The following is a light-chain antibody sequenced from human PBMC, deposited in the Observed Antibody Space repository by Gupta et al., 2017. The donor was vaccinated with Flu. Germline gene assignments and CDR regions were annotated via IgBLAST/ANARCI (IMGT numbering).Light chain of an antibody. CDR3: QSYESSRSGYV. CDR1: SSNIGAGSD. CDR2: GNS. V-gene: IGLV1-40*01. J-gene: IGLJ1*01. Sequence: QPVLTQPLSVPGTPGQTVTISCTGSSSNIGAGSDVHWYQQHPGTAPKLLIYGNSNRPSGVPNRFSGSKSGTSASLAITGLQAEDEADYYCQSYESSRSGYVFGTGTKVTVL.